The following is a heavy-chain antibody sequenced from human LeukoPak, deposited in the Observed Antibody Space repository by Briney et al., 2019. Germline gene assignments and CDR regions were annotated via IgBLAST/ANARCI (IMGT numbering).Heavy chain of an antibody. CDR2: ISGSGGST. V-gene: IGHV3-23*01. CDR1: GFTFSSYA. J-gene: IGHJ4*02. Sequence: GGSLRLSCAASGFTFSSYAMSWVRQAPGKGLEWVSAISGSGGSTYYADSVKGRFTISRDNSKNTLYLQMNSLRAEDTAVYYCAKDRSFGSGSYYKTPPYFDYWGQGTLVTVSS. CDR3: AKDRSFGSGSYYKTPPYFDY. D-gene: IGHD3-10*01.